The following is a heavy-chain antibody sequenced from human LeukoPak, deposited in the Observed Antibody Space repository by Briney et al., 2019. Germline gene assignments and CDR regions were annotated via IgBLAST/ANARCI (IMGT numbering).Heavy chain of an antibody. CDR2: INPSGGST. CDR3: ARTIVGATVGIDY. Sequence: AASVKVSCKASGYTFTSYYMHWVRQAPGQGLEWMGIINPSGGSTSYALKFQGRVTMTRDMSTSTVYMELSSLRSEDTAVYYCARTIVGATVGIDYWGQGTLVTVSS. CDR1: GYTFTSYY. J-gene: IGHJ4*02. D-gene: IGHD1-26*01. V-gene: IGHV1-46*01.